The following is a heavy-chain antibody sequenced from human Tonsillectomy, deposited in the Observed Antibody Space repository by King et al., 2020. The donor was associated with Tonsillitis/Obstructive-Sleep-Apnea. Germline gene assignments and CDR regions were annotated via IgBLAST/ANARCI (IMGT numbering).Heavy chain of an antibody. Sequence: QLVQSGAEVKKPGSSVKVSCKASGVTFSSYAISWVRQAPGQGLEGMGGIIPIFGTANYAQKFQGRVTITADESTSTAYMELNSLRSEDTAVYYCARGISGTTMSGNAFDIWGQGTMVTVSS. CDR3: ARGISGTTMSGNAFDI. J-gene: IGHJ3*02. V-gene: IGHV1-69*01. CDR2: IIPIFGTA. D-gene: IGHD1-7*01. CDR1: GVTFSSYA.